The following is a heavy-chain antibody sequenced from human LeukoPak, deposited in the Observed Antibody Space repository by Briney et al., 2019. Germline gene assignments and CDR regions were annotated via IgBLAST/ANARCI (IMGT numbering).Heavy chain of an antibody. V-gene: IGHV3-30*18. CDR3: AKVREGSGSSIDY. CDR2: ISYDGSNK. J-gene: IGHJ4*02. D-gene: IGHD3-10*01. CDR1: GFTFSSYG. Sequence: GGSLRLSCAASGFTFSSYGMHWVRQAPGKGLEWVAVISYDGSNKYYADSVKGRFTISRDNSKNTLYLQMNSLRAEDTAVYYCAKVREGSGSSIDYWGQGTLVTVSS.